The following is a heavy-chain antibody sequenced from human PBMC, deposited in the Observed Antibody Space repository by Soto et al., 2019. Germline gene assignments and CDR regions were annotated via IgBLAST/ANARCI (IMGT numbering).Heavy chain of an antibody. CDR1: GGTFSSYA. Sequence: QVQLVQSGAEVKKPGSSVKVSCKASGGTFSSYAISWVRQAPGQGLEWMGGIIPIFGTANYAQKFQGRVTITADESTSTAYMERSSLRSEDTAVYYCARGMVRVVLYYFDYWGQGTLVTVSS. J-gene: IGHJ4*02. D-gene: IGHD3-10*01. V-gene: IGHV1-69*01. CDR2: IIPIFGTA. CDR3: ARGMVRVVLYYFDY.